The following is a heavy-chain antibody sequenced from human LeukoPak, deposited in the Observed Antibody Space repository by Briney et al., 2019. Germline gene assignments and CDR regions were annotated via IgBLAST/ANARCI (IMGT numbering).Heavy chain of an antibody. CDR3: AKSGLLLRSLGYFDY. D-gene: IGHD3-22*01. V-gene: IGHV3-9*01. CDR1: GFSFDDYA. J-gene: IGHJ4*02. Sequence: PGGSLRLSCAASGFSFDDYAMHWVRQAPGKGLEWVAGISWNSGSMDYVDSVKGRFTISRDNSKNTLYLQMNSLRAEDTAVYYCAKSGLLLRSLGYFDYWGQGTLVTVSS. CDR2: ISWNSGSM.